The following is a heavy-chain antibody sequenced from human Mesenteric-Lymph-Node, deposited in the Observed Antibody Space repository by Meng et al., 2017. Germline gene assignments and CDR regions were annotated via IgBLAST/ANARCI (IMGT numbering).Heavy chain of an antibody. D-gene: IGHD6-19*01. CDR2: IYHSGST. J-gene: IGHJ4*02. Sequence: QRQLAQGCAGLLKPSATLSLTCAVSGGSISSSNWWSWVRQPPGKGLEWIGEIYHSGSTNYNPSLKSRVTISVDKSKNQFSLNLSSVTAADTAVYYCARVGQWLPIDYWGQGTLVTVSS. CDR3: ARVGQWLPIDY. V-gene: IGHV4-4*02. CDR1: GGSISSSNW.